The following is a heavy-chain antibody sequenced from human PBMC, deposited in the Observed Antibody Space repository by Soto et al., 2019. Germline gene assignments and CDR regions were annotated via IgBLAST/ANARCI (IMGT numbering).Heavy chain of an antibody. CDR1: GCTFSSYA. CDR2: IIPIFGTA. Sequence: QVQLVQSGAEVKKPGSSVKVSCKASGCTFSSYAISWVRQAPGQGLEWMGGIIPIFGTANYAQKFQGRVTITADKSTSTAYMELSSLSSEDTAVYYGARVSGYANYFDYWGQGTLVTVSS. D-gene: IGHD5-12*01. V-gene: IGHV1-69*06. J-gene: IGHJ4*02. CDR3: ARVSGYANYFDY.